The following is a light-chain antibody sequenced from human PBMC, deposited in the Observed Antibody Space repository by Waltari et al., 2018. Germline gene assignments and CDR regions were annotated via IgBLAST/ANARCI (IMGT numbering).Light chain of an antibody. Sequence: IVMTQSTATLSVFPGERATLSCRASKSISSNLAWYQQKPGQAPRLLIYCASTRATGIPDRFTGSGSGIEFTLTINSLQSEDFAVYYCQQYNNWPPDPTFGQGTKVEIK. J-gene: IGKJ1*01. V-gene: IGKV3D-15*01. CDR1: KSISSN. CDR2: CAS. CDR3: QQYNNWPPDPT.